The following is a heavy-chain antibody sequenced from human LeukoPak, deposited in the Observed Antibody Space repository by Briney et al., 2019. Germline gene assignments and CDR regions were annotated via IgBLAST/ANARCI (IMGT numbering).Heavy chain of an antibody. CDR2: INTDGSST. D-gene: IGHD2-15*01. Sequence: TGGSLRLSCSASGFTFSNYWMHWVRQAPGKGLVWVSRINTDGSSTNYADSVKGRFTISRDNAKNTLYLQMNSLRAEDTAVYYCATQDILDYWGQGTLVTVSS. CDR1: GFTFSNYW. J-gene: IGHJ4*02. CDR3: ATQDILDY. V-gene: IGHV3-74*01.